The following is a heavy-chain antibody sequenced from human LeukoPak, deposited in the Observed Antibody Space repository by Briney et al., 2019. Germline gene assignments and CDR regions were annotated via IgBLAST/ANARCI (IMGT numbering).Heavy chain of an antibody. V-gene: IGHV4-4*07. CDR2: IQTSWTT. Sequence: PSETLSLTCTVSGGPISTYYWSWIRQPAGRGLEWIGRIQTSWTTDYNPSLKSRVTMSVDTSKNQISLKLDSVTAADTAVYYCARDRESGASYSFDYWGQGTLVTVSS. CDR3: ARDRESGASYSFDY. D-gene: IGHD2-15*01. CDR1: GGPISTYY. J-gene: IGHJ4*02.